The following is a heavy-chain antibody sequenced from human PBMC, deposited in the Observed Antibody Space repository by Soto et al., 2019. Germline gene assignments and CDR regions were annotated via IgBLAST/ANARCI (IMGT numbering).Heavy chain of an antibody. CDR3: AREGYYGSGSYYNYYYYYYMDG. J-gene: IGHJ6*03. Sequence: KPSETLSLTCTVSGGSISSYYWSWIRQPPGKGLEWIGYIYYSGSTNYNPSLKSRVTISVDTSKNQFSLKLSSVTAADTAVYYCAREGYYGSGSYYNYYYYYYMDGWGKGTTVTVSS. CDR1: GGSISSYY. V-gene: IGHV4-59*01. CDR2: IYYSGST. D-gene: IGHD3-10*01.